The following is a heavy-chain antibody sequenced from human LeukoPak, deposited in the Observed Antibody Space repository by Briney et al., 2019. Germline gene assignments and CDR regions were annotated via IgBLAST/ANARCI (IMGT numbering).Heavy chain of an antibody. D-gene: IGHD3-9*01. CDR3: ARDSRAYYDILTGYGTPLDAFDI. CDR2: IYTSGST. Sequence: SSETLSLTCTVSGGSISSGSYYWSWIRRPAGKGLEWIGRIYTSGSTNYNPSLKSRVTISVDTSKNQFSLKLSSVTAADTAVYYCARDSRAYYDILTGYGTPLDAFDIWGQGTMVTVSS. J-gene: IGHJ3*02. V-gene: IGHV4-61*02. CDR1: GGSISSGSYY.